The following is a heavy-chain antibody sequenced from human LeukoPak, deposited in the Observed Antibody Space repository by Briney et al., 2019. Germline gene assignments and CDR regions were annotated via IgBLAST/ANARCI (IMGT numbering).Heavy chain of an antibody. V-gene: IGHV1-46*01. D-gene: IGHD5-18*01. CDR1: GYTFTSYY. Sequence: ASVKVSCKASGYTFTSYYMHWVRQAPGQGREWRGIINPSGCSTSYAQKFQGRVTMTRDMSTSTVYMELSRLRSEDTAVYYCARKKTPAMVFYFDYWGQGTLVTVSS. CDR3: ARKKTPAMVFYFDY. CDR2: INPSGCST. J-gene: IGHJ4*02.